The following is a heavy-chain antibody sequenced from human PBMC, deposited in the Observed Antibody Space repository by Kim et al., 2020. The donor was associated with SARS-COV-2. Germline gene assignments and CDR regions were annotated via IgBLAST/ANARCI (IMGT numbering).Heavy chain of an antibody. CDR1: GGSFSGYY. D-gene: IGHD3-10*01. CDR2: INHSGST. CDR3: ARAKTRGGELLLYGGYYYGMDV. Sequence: SETLSLTCAVYGGSFSGYYWSWIRQPPGKGLEWIGEINHSGSTNYNPSLKSRVTISVDTSKNQFSLKLSSVTAADTAVYYCARAKTRGGELLLYGGYYYGMDVWGQGTPVTVSS. J-gene: IGHJ6*02. V-gene: IGHV4-34*01.